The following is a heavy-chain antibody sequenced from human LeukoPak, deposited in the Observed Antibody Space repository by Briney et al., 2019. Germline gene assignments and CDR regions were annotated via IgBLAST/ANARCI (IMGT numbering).Heavy chain of an antibody. J-gene: IGHJ6*03. Sequence: SETLSLTCTVSGGSISSYYWSWIRQPPGKGLEWIGYMYYSGSTNYNPSLKSRVTISVDTSKNQFSLKLSSVTAADTAVYYCARAPGRACSSTSCYNQKLVWYYYYMDVWGKGTTVTVSS. CDR2: MYYSGST. CDR1: GGSISSYY. V-gene: IGHV4-59*01. D-gene: IGHD2-2*02. CDR3: ARAPGRACSSTSCYNQKLVWYYYYMDV.